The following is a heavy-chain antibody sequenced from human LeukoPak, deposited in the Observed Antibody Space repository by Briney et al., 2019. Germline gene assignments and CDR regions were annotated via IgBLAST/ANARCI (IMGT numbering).Heavy chain of an antibody. J-gene: IGHJ6*02. D-gene: IGHD2-21*01. CDR2: IYSDGYST. CDR1: GYTLTELS. CDR3: ARVVDPSPGYGMDV. Sequence: SCKVSGYTLTELSMHWVRQAPGKGLEYVSAIYSDGYSTYYANSVKGRFTISRDNSKNTLYLQMGSLRVEDTAVYYCARVVDPSPGYGMDVWGQGTTVTVSS. V-gene: IGHV3-64*01.